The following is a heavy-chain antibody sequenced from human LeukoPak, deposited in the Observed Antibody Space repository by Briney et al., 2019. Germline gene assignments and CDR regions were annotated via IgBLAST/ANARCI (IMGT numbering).Heavy chain of an antibody. D-gene: IGHD3-16*02. CDR3: ARAILRGRLRLGDLSSFDY. V-gene: IGHV3-20*04. CDR2: INWNGGST. CDR1: GFTFDDYG. J-gene: IGHJ4*02. Sequence: TGGSLRLSCAASGFTFDDYGMSWVRQAPGKGLEWVSGINWNGGSTGYADSVKGRFTISRDNSKNTLSLHMNSLRPEDTAVFYCARAILRGRLRLGDLSSFDYWGQGTLVTVSS.